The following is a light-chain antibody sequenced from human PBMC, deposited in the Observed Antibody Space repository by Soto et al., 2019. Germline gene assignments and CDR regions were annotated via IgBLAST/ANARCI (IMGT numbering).Light chain of an antibody. J-gene: IGKJ1*01. Sequence: EIVMTQCPATLSVSPGERATLSCRASQSVSSNLAWYQQKPGQAPRLLVYGASTRATGIPARFSGSGSGTEFTLTIRSLQSEDFAVYYCQQYNNWPRTFXKGTKVDIK. CDR1: QSVSSN. CDR2: GAS. V-gene: IGKV3-15*01. CDR3: QQYNNWPRT.